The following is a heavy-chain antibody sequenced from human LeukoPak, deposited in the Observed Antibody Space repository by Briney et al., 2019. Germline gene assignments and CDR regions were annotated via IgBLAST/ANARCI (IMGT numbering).Heavy chain of an antibody. Sequence: PGGSLRLSCAASGFTFSSYWMSWVRQAPGKGLEWVANIKQDGSEKYYVDSVKGRFTISRDNAKNSLYLQMNSLRAEDTAVYYCAAPSTYYDFWSGLNWVQGTLVTVSS. V-gene: IGHV3-7*01. CDR2: IKQDGSEK. CDR3: AAPSTYYDFWSGLN. D-gene: IGHD3-3*01. CDR1: GFTFSSYW. J-gene: IGHJ4*02.